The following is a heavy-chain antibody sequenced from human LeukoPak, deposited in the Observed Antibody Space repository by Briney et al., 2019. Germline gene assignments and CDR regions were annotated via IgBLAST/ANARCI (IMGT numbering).Heavy chain of an antibody. CDR1: GGSISGYY. Sequence: SETLSFTCTVSGGSISGYYWSWIRQPPGKGLDWIGYIYYNGGTNYNPSLKSRVTISLDTSKNQFSLRLSSVTAADTAVYYCARGLGSGYYPNLDYWGQGTLVTVSS. V-gene: IGHV4-59*01. CDR2: IYYNGGT. CDR3: ARGLGSGYYPNLDY. J-gene: IGHJ4*02. D-gene: IGHD3-22*01.